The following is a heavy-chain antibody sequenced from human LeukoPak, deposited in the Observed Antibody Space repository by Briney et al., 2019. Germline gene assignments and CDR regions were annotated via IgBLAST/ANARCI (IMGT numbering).Heavy chain of an antibody. J-gene: IGHJ5*02. CDR3: ARLYYDFWSGYFVRWFDP. Sequence: SETLSLTCTVSGGSISSYYWSWIRQPPGKGLEWIGYIYYSGSTNYNPSLKSRVTISVDTSKNQFSLKLSSVTAADTAVYYCARLYYDFWSGYFVRWFDPWGQGTLVTVSS. CDR2: IYYSGST. V-gene: IGHV4-59*08. CDR1: GGSISSYY. D-gene: IGHD3-3*01.